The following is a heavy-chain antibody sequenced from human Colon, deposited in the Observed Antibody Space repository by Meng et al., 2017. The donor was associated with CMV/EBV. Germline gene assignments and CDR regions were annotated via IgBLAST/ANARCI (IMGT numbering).Heavy chain of an antibody. V-gene: IGHV3-11*01. D-gene: IGHD3-10*01. CDR2: ISSSGSTI. CDR3: ARDGLTMVRGSDVYYYYGMDV. J-gene: IGHJ6*02. Sequence: GGSLRLSCAASGFTFRHAWMNWIRQAPGKGLEWVSYISSSGSTIYYADSVKGRFTISRDNAKNSLYLQLTGLRAEDTAVYYCARDGLTMVRGSDVYYYYGMDVWGQGTTVTVSS. CDR1: GFTFRHAW.